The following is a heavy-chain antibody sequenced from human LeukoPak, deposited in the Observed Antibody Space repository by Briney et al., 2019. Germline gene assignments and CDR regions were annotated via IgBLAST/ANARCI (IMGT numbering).Heavy chain of an antibody. CDR3: AKGGPYNDGSGPLDV. Sequence: PGGSLRLSCAASGFTFDDYAMHWVRQAPGQGLEGVSLISGDGSNTYYADSVKGRFTISRDNRKNSQYLQMNSLRTEDTALYYCAKGGPYNDGSGPLDVWGKGTTVTVSS. D-gene: IGHD5-24*01. CDR2: ISGDGSNT. CDR1: GFTFDDYA. J-gene: IGHJ6*04. V-gene: IGHV3-43*02.